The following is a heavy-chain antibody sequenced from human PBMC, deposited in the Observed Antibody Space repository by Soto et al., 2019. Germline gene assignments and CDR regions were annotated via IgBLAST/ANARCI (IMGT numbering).Heavy chain of an antibody. CDR3: ASERRLGSRPPVVDYYYGMEV. J-gene: IGHJ6*02. D-gene: IGHD6-13*01. CDR1: GGTFSSYT. CDR2: FIPIFRIA. Sequence: QVQLVQSGAEVKKPGSSVKVSCKTSGGTFSSYTISWVRQAPGQGLEWMGGFIPIFRIANYAQRFQGRVTITADKSTSTVSMELSSLSSGDTAVYYWASERRLGSRPPVVDYYYGMEVWGQGTTVSVSS. V-gene: IGHV1-69*17.